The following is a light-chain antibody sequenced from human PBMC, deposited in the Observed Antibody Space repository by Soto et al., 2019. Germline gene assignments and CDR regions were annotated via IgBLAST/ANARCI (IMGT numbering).Light chain of an antibody. V-gene: IGKV3D-15*01. Sequence: EIVMTQSPATLSVSPGERATLSCRASQSVKKKLAWYQQKPGQAPRLLIYDASTRATGIPARFSGSGSGTEFTLTISSLQSEDFAVYYWRHYNGWVKTFGRGTKLEI. CDR2: DAS. CDR1: QSVKKK. CDR3: RHYNGWVKT. J-gene: IGKJ2*01.